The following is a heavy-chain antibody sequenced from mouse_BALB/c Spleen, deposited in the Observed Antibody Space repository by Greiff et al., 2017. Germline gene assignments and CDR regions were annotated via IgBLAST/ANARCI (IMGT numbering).Heavy chain of an antibody. D-gene: IGHD3-1*01. Sequence: EVHLVESGGGLVQPGGSLKLSCAASGFTFSSYTMSWVRQTPEKRLEWVAYISNGGGSTYYPDTVKGRFTISRDNAKNTLYLQMSSLKSEDTAMYYCARHRDGGFAYWGQGTLVTVSA. CDR1: GFTFSSYT. CDR3: ARHRDGGFAY. J-gene: IGHJ3*01. CDR2: ISNGGGST. V-gene: IGHV5-12-2*01.